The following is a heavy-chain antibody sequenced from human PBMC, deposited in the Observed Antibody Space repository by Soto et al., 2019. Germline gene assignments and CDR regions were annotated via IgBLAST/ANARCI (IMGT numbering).Heavy chain of an antibody. CDR3: ARDGGRHSGGIDY. D-gene: IGHD1-26*01. V-gene: IGHV1-69*01. J-gene: IGHJ4*02. Sequence: QVRLVQSGAEVKKPGSSVKVSCKASGGTFSSYSINWVRQAPGQGLEWMGEIIPIFGTANYAQKFQGRVTITADEATSTAYMELSSLRTEDTAVYYCARDGGRHSGGIDYWGQGTVVTVSS. CDR2: IIPIFGTA. CDR1: GGTFSSYS.